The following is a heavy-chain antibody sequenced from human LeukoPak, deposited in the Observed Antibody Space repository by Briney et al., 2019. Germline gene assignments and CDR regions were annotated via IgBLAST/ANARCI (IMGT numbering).Heavy chain of an antibody. CDR2: MDPNSGNT. D-gene: IGHD2-2*01. CDR1: GYTFTSYD. V-gene: IGHV1-8*03. CDR3: ARVLGYCRSTSCYYFDY. Sequence: ASVKVSCKASGYTFTSYDINWVRQATGQGLEWMGWMDPNSGNTGYAQKFQGRVTITRNTSISTAYMDLSSLRSEDTAVYYCARVLGYCRSTSCYYFDYWGQGTLVTVSS. J-gene: IGHJ4*02.